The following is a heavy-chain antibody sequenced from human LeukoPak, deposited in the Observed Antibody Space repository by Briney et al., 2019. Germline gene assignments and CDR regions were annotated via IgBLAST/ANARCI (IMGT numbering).Heavy chain of an antibody. CDR1: GGSFSGYY. CDR2: INYSGST. Sequence: SETLSLTCAVYGGSFSGYYWSWIRQPPGKGLEWIGEINYSGSTNYNPSLKSRVTISVDTSKNQFSLKLSSVTAADTAVYYCARTHIVVVTAIPRDWYFDLWGRGTLVTVSS. J-gene: IGHJ2*01. CDR3: ARTHIVVVTAIPRDWYFDL. D-gene: IGHD2-21*02. V-gene: IGHV4-34*01.